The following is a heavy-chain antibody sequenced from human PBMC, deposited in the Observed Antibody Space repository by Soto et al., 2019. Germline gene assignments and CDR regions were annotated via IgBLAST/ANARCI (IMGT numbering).Heavy chain of an antibody. J-gene: IGHJ6*02. CDR2: IIDSGGST. Sequence: GGSLRLSCASSGFTFISCAMVWVRQAPGKGLEWVSDIIDSGGSTYYADAVKGRFTISRDNSKSTLYLQMNSLRAEDTAVYYCGKGRSYYYYYGVDVWGQGTTVTVSS. CDR1: GFTFISCA. CDR3: GKGRSYYYYYGVDV. D-gene: IGHD1-26*01. V-gene: IGHV3-23*01.